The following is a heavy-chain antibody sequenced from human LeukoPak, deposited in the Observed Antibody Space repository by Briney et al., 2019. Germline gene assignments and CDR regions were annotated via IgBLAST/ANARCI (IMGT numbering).Heavy chain of an antibody. J-gene: IGHJ4*02. CDR2: IYYTGST. D-gene: IGHD6-19*01. Sequence: SETLSLTCTVSRGSISTYYWSWIRQPPGKGLEWIGYIYYTGSTDYNPSLKSRVTISVDTSKNQFSLMLSSVTAADTAVYYCARGYSSSGVDYWGQGTLVTVSS. CDR3: ARGYSSSGVDY. V-gene: IGHV4-59*08. CDR1: RGSISTYY.